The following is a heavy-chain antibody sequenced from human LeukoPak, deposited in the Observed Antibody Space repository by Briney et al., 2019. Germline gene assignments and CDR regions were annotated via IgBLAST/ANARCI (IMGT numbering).Heavy chain of an antibody. D-gene: IGHD2-21*02. CDR1: GFTVTSNY. J-gene: IGHJ6*02. CDR2: IYSGGKT. Sequence: GGSLRLSCAASGFTVTSNYISWVRQAPGKGLEWVSVIYSGGKTFYADSVKGRFTISRHNSNNTLYLQMNSLRDEDTAVYYCARARESIVVVTASYGMDVWGQGTTVTVSS. CDR3: ARARESIVVVTASYGMDV. V-gene: IGHV3-53*01.